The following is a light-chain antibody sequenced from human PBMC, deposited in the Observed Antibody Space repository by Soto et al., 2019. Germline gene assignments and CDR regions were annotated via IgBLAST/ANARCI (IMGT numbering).Light chain of an antibody. J-gene: IGKJ2*03. Sequence: IQMTQSPSTLSASVGDRVTIACRASESISSWVAWYQHKPGKAPQVLIYKASSLQSGVPSRFSGSGSGTEFTLTISSLQPDDFATYYCQQYHSFPYSFGQGTKLEIK. CDR1: ESISSW. V-gene: IGKV1-5*03. CDR3: QQYHSFPYS. CDR2: KAS.